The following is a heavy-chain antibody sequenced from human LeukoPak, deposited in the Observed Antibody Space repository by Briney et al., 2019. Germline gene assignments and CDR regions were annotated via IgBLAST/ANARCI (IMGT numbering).Heavy chain of an antibody. CDR1: GASMSSYY. V-gene: IGHV4-4*07. CDR3: ATFNYDSWFFDN. J-gene: IGHJ4*02. Sequence: SETLSLTCTVSGASMSSYYWAWIRQPAGKGLEWIGRIYGSGSTNYNPSLKRRVTMSIDTSENQFSLNLTSVTAADTATYYCATFNYDSWFFDNWCQGTLVTVSS. D-gene: IGHD3-22*01. CDR2: IYGSGST.